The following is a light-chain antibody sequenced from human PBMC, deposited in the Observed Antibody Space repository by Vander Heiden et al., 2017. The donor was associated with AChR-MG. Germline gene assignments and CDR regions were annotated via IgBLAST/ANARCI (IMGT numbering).Light chain of an antibody. CDR3: QQYNNWPRT. V-gene: IGKV3-15*01. CDR1: QSVTSN. CDR2: GTY. J-gene: IGKJ1*01. Sequence: EIAMTQSPPTLSVSPGERATLPCRASQSVTSNVAWYQQKPGQAPRLLIYGTYTRATGIPARFSGSGSGTEFTLTISSLQSEDFAVYYCQQYNNWPRTFGQGTKVDIK.